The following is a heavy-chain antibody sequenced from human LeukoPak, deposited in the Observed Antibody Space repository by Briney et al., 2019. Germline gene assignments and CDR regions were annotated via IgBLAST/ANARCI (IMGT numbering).Heavy chain of an antibody. CDR2: ISSSSSIT. Sequence: AGGSLRLSCAASGFTFSTYSMNWVRQAPGKGLEWVSYISSSSSITYYADSVEGRFTIFRYNAKNSLYLQMNSLRADDTAVYYCARDNWGPDYWGQGILVTVSS. CDR3: ARDNWGPDY. V-gene: IGHV3-48*01. J-gene: IGHJ4*02. D-gene: IGHD7-27*01. CDR1: GFTFSTYS.